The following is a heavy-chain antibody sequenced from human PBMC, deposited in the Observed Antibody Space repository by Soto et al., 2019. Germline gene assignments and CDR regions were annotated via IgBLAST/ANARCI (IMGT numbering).Heavy chain of an antibody. V-gene: IGHV1-8*01. CDR3: ARGRLDTSGWYWFDS. D-gene: IGHD6-19*01. J-gene: IGHJ5*01. CDR1: GYTFISYD. Sequence: QVQLVQSGAEVKKPGASVKVSCTASGYTFISYDINWMRQAPGQGLEWMGSMNPNSGNTDYTQTFQGRVTMTRNTSMRTAYMELSSLKSEDTAVYYCARGRLDTSGWYWFDSWGQGTLVTVSS. CDR2: MNPNSGNT.